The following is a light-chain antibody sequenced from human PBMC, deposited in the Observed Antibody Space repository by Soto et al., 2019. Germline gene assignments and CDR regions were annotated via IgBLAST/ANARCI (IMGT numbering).Light chain of an antibody. J-gene: IGLJ3*02. CDR2: MNN. CDR1: RSNIGSSI. V-gene: IGLV1-47*01. CDR3: VAWDDNLSARV. Sequence: QSVLNQPPSLSGTPGQTVTISCFGSRSNIGSSIVHWYQQLPGAAPKHLIYMNNQRPSGIPDRFSGSKSGTSASLVISGLRSEDEADYYCVAWDDNLSARVFGGGTKVTVL.